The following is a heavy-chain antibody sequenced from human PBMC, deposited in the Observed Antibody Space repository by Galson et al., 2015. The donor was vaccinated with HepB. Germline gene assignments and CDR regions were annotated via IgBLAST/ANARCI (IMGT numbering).Heavy chain of an antibody. V-gene: IGHV1-18*01. Sequence: SVKVSCKASGYTFTSYGISWVRQAPGQGLEWMGWISAYNGNTNYAQKLQGRVTMTTDTSTSTAYMELRSLRSDDTAVYYCARVHQAGHYYGSGWRYYYYGMDVWGQGTTVTVSS. CDR1: GYTFTSYG. CDR2: ISAYNGNT. CDR3: ARVHQAGHYYGSGWRYYYYGMDV. D-gene: IGHD3-10*01. J-gene: IGHJ6*02.